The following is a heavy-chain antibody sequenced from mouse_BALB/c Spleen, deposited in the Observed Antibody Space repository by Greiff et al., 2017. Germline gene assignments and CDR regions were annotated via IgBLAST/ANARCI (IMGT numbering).Heavy chain of an antibody. CDR2: IWRGGST. V-gene: IGHV2-5-1*01. CDR3: AKRGDGYYQAMDY. J-gene: IGHJ4*01. Sequence: VKLMESGPSLVQPSQSLSITCTVSGFSLTSYGVHWVRQSPGKGLEWLGVIWRGGSTDYNAAFMSRLSITKDNSKSQVFFKMNSLQADDTAIYYCAKRGDGYYQAMDYWGQGTSVTVSS. D-gene: IGHD2-3*01. CDR1: GFSLTSYG.